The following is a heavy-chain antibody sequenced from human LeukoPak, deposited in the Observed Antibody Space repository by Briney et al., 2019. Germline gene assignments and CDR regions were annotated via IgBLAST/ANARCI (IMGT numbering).Heavy chain of an antibody. V-gene: IGHV3-74*01. CDR2: INSDGSTI. Sequence: PGGSLRLSCAASGFTFSSYWMHWVRQAPGKGLVWVSRINSDGSTINYADSVKGRFTISRDNAKNTLYLQMNSLRAEDTAVYYCARDYASVPAAIWGNWFDPWGQGTLVTVSS. D-gene: IGHD2-2*01. J-gene: IGHJ5*02. CDR3: ARDYASVPAAIWGNWFDP. CDR1: GFTFSSYW.